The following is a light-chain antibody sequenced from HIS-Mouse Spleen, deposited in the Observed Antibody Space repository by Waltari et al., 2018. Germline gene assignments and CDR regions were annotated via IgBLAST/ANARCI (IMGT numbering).Light chain of an antibody. Sequence: SYELTQPPSVSVSPGQTARITCSGDAFPKQYAYWYQQKPGQAPVLGIYKDSERPSGIPERFSGSSSGTTVTLTISGVQAEDEADYYCQSADSSGTYSVVFGGGTKLTVL. CDR2: KDS. V-gene: IGLV3-25*03. CDR1: AFPKQY. CDR3: QSADSSGTYSVV. J-gene: IGLJ2*01.